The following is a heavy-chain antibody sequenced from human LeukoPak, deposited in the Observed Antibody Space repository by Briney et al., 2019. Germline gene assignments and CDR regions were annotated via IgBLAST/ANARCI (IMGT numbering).Heavy chain of an antibody. V-gene: IGHV3-11*01. J-gene: IGHJ6*03. CDR1: GFTFSDYY. CDR3: ARDGGDQLLSTYYYYYMDV. CDR2: ISSSGSTI. D-gene: IGHD2-2*01. Sequence: GGSLRLSCAASGFTFSDYYMSWIRQAPGKGLEWVSYISSSGSTIYYADSVKGRFTISRDNAKNSLYLQMNSLRAEDTAVYYCARDGGDQLLSTYYYYYMDVWGKGTTVTVSS.